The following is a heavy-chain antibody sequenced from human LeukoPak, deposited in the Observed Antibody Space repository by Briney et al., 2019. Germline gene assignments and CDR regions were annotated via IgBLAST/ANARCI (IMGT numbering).Heavy chain of an antibody. D-gene: IGHD2-21*01. J-gene: IGHJ4*02. CDR3: ARDTAYSFDY. CDR1: GFTFTSYS. V-gene: IGHV3-48*01. CDR2: ISPTTI. Sequence: GGSLRLSCAASGFTFTSYSLNWVRQAPGMGLEWVSYISPTTIYYADSVRGRFTISRDDAKNSLYLQMNSLRAEDTAIYYCARDTAYSFDYWGQGALVTVSS.